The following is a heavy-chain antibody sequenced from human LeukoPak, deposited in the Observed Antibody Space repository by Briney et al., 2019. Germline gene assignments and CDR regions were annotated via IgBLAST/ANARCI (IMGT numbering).Heavy chain of an antibody. CDR2: VYPDDSRT. CDR3: ARPDYFASHD. Sequence: GESLKISCKVSGYNFPKSWIGWVRQMPGKGLEWMAIVYPDDSRTKYSPSFQGQVTISADKSINTAYLQWSSLRASDTAMYYCARPDYFASHDWGQGTLVTVSS. D-gene: IGHD2/OR15-2a*01. CDR1: GYNFPKSW. V-gene: IGHV5-51*01. J-gene: IGHJ4*02.